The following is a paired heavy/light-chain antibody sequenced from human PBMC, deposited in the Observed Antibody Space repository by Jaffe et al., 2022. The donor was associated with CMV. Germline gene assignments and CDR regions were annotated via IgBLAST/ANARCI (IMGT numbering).Heavy chain of an antibody. CDR3: ARQGSSTSWAFDY. CDR1: GFTFSNDG. CDR2: IWFDGTNR. J-gene: IGHJ4*02. V-gene: IGHV3-33*08. D-gene: IGHD2-2*01. Sequence: QVQLVESGGGVVQPGRSLRLSCAASGFTFSNDGMHWVRQAPGKGLEWVAVIWFDGTNRYYADSVKGRFIISRDNSNNTLFLQMNSLTVDDTAVYFCARQGSSTSWAFDYWGQGTLVTVSS.
Light chain of an antibody. Sequence: EVVMTQSPATLSVSPGERATLSCRASQSVSINVAWYQQKPGQAPRLLVYNVATRATGVPARFSGSGSATDFTLTISSLQSEDFAVYYCQQYNNWPPPWTFGQGTKVEIK. CDR3: QQYNNWPPPWT. V-gene: IGKV3-15*01. CDR1: QSVSIN. CDR2: NVA. J-gene: IGKJ1*01.